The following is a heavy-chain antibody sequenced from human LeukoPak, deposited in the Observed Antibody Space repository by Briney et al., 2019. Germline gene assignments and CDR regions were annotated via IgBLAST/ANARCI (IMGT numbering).Heavy chain of an antibody. J-gene: IGHJ5*02. CDR1: GYTFTSYD. CDR3: ARGRATVTTHWIDP. V-gene: IGHV1-8*03. CDR2: MIPDSGNT. Sequence: GPVKVSCKASGYTFTSYDINWLRQATGQGLEWLGWMIPDSGNTGYAQKFQGRITITRNTSMTTAYMELTSLTSEDTAVYYCARGRATVTTHWIDPWGQGTLVTVSP. D-gene: IGHD4-11*01.